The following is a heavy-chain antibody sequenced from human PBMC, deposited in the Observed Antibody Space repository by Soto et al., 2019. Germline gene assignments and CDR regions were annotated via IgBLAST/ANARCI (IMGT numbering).Heavy chain of an antibody. J-gene: IGHJ6*02. CDR2: ISYDGSNK. D-gene: IGHD7-27*01. CDR1: GFTFSSYG. Sequence: PGGSLRLSCAASGFTFSSYGMHWVRQAPGKGLEWVAVISYDGSNKYYADSVKGRFTISRDNSKNTLYLQMNSLRAEDTAVYYCAKDHGDPDYYYYGMDVWGQGTTVTVSS. CDR3: AKDHGDPDYYYYGMDV. V-gene: IGHV3-30*18.